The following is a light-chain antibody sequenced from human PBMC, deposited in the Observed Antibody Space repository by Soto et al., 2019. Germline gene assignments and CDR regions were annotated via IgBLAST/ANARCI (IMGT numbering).Light chain of an antibody. Sequence: TQPHSTLTASVDYRVTISCLASQSIGSWLAWYQQKPGRAPKLLIYRASILENGVPRRLSGSGSGTEFTLTICSLQPDDFATYFCQHYNIYQWKFGQGAKVDI. V-gene: IGKV1-5*03. CDR2: RAS. J-gene: IGKJ1*01. CDR1: QSIGSW. CDR3: QHYNIYQWK.